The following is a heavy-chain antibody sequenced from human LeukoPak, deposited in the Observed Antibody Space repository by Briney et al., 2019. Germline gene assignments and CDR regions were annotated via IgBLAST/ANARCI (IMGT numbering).Heavy chain of an antibody. J-gene: IGHJ4*02. Sequence: ASVKVSCKASVYSFTSYDINWVRQATGQGLEWMGWMNPNSGNTNYAQKLQGRVTMTTDTSTSTAYMEVRSLRSDDTAVYYCARDALGRKQQLGDYWGQGTLVTVSS. CDR3: ARDALGRKQQLGDY. D-gene: IGHD6-13*01. V-gene: IGHV1-18*01. CDR2: MNPNSGNT. CDR1: VYSFTSYD.